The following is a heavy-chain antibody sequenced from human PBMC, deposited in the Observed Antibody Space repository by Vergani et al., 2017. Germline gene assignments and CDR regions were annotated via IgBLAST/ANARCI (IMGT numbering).Heavy chain of an antibody. J-gene: IGHJ4*02. V-gene: IGHV3-30*04. Sequence: QVQLVESGGGVVQPGRSLRLSCAASVFYFGYYAMHWVRQAPGRGLEWVATISYDGTYEYYIESVKGRYTISRDNFKNTLSLQMNSLRPEDTALYYYANKPGVWFRDREGGFDYWGLGTLVTVSS. D-gene: IGHD3-10*01. CDR2: ISYDGTYE. CDR3: ANKPGVWFRDREGGFDY. CDR1: VFYFGYYA.